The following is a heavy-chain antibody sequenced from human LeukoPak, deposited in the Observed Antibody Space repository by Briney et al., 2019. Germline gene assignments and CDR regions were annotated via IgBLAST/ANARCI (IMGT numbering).Heavy chain of an antibody. CDR2: ISGSGGST. CDR1: GFTFSSYA. D-gene: IGHD3-22*01. Sequence: QPGGSLRLSCAASGFTFSSYAMSWVRQAPGKGLEWVSAISGSGGSTYYADSVKGRFTIPRDNSKNTLYLQMNSLRAEDTAVYYCAKGLTYYYDSSGYYLDYWGQGTLVTVSS. V-gene: IGHV3-23*01. J-gene: IGHJ4*02. CDR3: AKGLTYYYDSSGYYLDY.